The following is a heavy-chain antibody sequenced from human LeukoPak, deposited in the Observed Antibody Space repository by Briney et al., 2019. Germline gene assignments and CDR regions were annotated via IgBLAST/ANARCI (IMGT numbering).Heavy chain of an antibody. J-gene: IGHJ4*02. CDR3: AKDQTRNVVVQAAMKATGFGFNY. V-gene: IGHV3-23*01. CDR1: GFTFSSYA. CDR2: NSGSGGST. D-gene: IGHD2-2*01. Sequence: GGSLRLSWAASGFTFSSYAMSWVRQAPGKGLEWVSANSGSGGSTYYAASGKGRFTISRDNSKNTLYLQMTSLRAEDTAVYYCAKDQTRNVVVQAAMKATGFGFNYWGQGTLVTVSS.